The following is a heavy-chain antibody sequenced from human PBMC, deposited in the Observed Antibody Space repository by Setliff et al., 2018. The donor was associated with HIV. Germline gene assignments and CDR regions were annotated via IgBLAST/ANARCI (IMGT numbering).Heavy chain of an antibody. Sequence: ASVKVSCKASGYTFAGYGIHWVRQAPGQGLEWVGWINIYTGDRTYADNFQYRVTMTADTSTSTVYMELRHLRSDDTAVYYCARDSSASRTPPLHWGQGTLVTVSA. D-gene: IGHD2-15*01. CDR1: GYTFAGYG. V-gene: IGHV1-18*01. CDR3: ARDSSASRTPPLH. CDR2: INIYTGDR. J-gene: IGHJ4*02.